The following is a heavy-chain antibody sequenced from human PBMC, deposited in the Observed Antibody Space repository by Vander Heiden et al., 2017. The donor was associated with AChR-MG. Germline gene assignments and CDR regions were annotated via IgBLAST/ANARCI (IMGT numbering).Heavy chain of an antibody. Sequence: EVQLVESGGGLVQPGGSLRLSCAASGFTFSSYWMHWGRQAPGKGLVWVSLMNSDGSSTSYSDSVKGRFTISRDNAKNTLYLQMNSLRAEDTAVYYCARVGSRDGYNPIVYCGQGTLVTVAS. CDR1: GFTFSSYW. CDR3: ARVGSRDGYNPIVY. D-gene: IGHD5-12*01. J-gene: IGHJ4*02. CDR2: MNSDGSST. V-gene: IGHV3-74*01.